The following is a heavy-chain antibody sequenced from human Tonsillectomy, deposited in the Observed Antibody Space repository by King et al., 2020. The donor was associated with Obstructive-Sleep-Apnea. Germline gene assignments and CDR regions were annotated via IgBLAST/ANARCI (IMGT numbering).Heavy chain of an antibody. V-gene: IGHV3-9*01. CDR3: AKDIRLYYSYGMDV. CDR2: ISGNSGKI. J-gene: IGHJ6*02. CDR1: GFTFDDYD. Sequence: VQLVESGGGLVQPGRSLRLSCAASGFTFDDYDMPWVRQAPGRGLEWVSGISGNSGKIGYADSVKGRFTISRDNAKNSRYLQMTSLRAEDTAFYYCAKDIRLYYSYGMDVWGQGTTVTVSS.